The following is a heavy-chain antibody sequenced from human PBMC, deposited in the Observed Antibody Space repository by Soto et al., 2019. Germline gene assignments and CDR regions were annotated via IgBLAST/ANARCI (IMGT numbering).Heavy chain of an antibody. CDR2: INAGNGNT. CDR3: ASSYYYDSSGYSSLYYYYGMDV. D-gene: IGHD3-22*01. V-gene: IGHV1-3*01. Sequence: QVQLVQSGAEVKKPGASVKVSCKASGYTITSYAMHWVRQAPGQRLEWMGWINAGNGNTKYSQMFQGRVTITRDTSASTAYMELSSLRSEDTAVYYCASSYYYDSSGYSSLYYYYGMDVWGQGTTVTVSS. J-gene: IGHJ6*02. CDR1: GYTITSYA.